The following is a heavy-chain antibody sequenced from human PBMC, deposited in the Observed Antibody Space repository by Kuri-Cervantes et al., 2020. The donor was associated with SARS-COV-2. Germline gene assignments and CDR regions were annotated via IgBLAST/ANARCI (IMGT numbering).Heavy chain of an antibody. CDR2: IYYSGST. CDR1: GGSISSSSYY. D-gene: IGHD5-18*01. V-gene: IGHV4-39*01. J-gene: IGHJ4*02. CDR3: ASQVDTAMAFDY. Sequence: ESLKISCTVAGGSISSSSYYWGWIRQPPGKGLEWSGSIYYSGSTYYNPSLKSRVTISVDTSKNQFSLKLSSVTAADTAVYYCASQVDTAMAFDYWGQGTLVTVSS.